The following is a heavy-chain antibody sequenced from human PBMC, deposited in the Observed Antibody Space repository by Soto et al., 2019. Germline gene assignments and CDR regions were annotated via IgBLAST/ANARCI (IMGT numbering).Heavy chain of an antibody. CDR2: ISAYNGNT. Sequence: SVKVSCKASGYTFTSNGISWVRQAPGQGLEWMGWISAYNGNTNYAQKLQGRVTMTTDTSTSTAYMELRSLRSDDTAVYYCARVSGGVYYDFWSGYYGPFDIWGQGTMVTVSS. D-gene: IGHD3-3*01. CDR1: GYTFTSNG. J-gene: IGHJ3*02. CDR3: ARVSGGVYYDFWSGYYGPFDI. V-gene: IGHV1-18*01.